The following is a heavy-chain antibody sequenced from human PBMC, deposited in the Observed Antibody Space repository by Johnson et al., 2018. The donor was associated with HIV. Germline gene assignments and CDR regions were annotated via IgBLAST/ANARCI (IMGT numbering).Heavy chain of an antibody. CDR3: ARRKIDTGGVFDI. V-gene: IGHV3-23*04. J-gene: IGHJ3*02. D-gene: IGHD2-8*02. CDR2: ISGSGGGT. CDR1: GFTVNNYV. Sequence: DVQLVESGGGLVQPGGSLRLSCAASGFTVNNYVMSWVRQAPGEGLEWVSTISGSGGGTNYADSVKGRFTISRDNSKSTRYLQMNSLSAEDTAVYYCARRKIDTGGVFDIWGQGTMVTVSS.